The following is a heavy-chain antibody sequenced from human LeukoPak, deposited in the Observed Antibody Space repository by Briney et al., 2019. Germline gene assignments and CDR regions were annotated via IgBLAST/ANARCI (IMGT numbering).Heavy chain of an antibody. Sequence: SGPALVKPTQTLTLTCTFSGFSLSTSGMRVSWIRQPPGKALEWLARIDWDDDKFYSTSLQTRLTISKDTSKNQVVLTMTNMDPVDTATYYCARMVISSYYFDYWGQGTLVTVSS. J-gene: IGHJ4*02. CDR2: IDWDDDK. CDR1: GFSLSTSGMR. CDR3: ARMVISSYYFDY. D-gene: IGHD3-16*02. V-gene: IGHV2-70*04.